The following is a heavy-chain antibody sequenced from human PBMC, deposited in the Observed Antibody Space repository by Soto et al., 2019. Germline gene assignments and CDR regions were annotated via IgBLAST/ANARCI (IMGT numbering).Heavy chain of an antibody. D-gene: IGHD3-3*01. V-gene: IGHV1-8*01. CDR2: MNPNSGNT. J-gene: IGHJ4*02. CDR3: ARGVQRFLDQDY. CDR1: GYTFTSYD. Sequence: ASVTVSCKASGYTFTSYDINWVRQATGQGLEWMGWMNPNSGNTGYAQKFQGRVTMTRNTSISTAYMELSSLRSEDTAVYYCARGVQRFLDQDYWGQGTLVTVSS.